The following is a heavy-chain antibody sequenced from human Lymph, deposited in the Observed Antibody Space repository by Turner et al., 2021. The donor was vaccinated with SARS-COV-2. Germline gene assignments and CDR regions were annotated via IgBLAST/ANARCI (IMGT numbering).Heavy chain of an antibody. CDR1: GYTFTNYG. Sequence: QVQLVQSGAEVKKPGASVKVSCKASGYTFTNYGISRVRQAPGEGLEWMGWISGNNDNTNYAQKLQGRVTMTTDTSTSTAYMELRSLRSDDTAVYYCARSNFDWLFSPDWFDPWGQGTLVIVSS. CDR3: ARSNFDWLFSPDWFDP. CDR2: ISGNNDNT. V-gene: IGHV1-18*01. D-gene: IGHD3-9*01. J-gene: IGHJ5*02.